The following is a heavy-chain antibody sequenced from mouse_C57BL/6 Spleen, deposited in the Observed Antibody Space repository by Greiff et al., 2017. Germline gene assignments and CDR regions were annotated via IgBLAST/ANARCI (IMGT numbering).Heavy chain of an antibody. CDR3: TRTGPLAY. CDR2: IDPETGGT. CDR1: GYTFTDYE. D-gene: IGHD4-1*01. V-gene: IGHV1-15*01. Sequence: VQLQQSGAELVRPGASVTLSCKASGYTFTDYEMHWVKQTPVHGLEWIGAIDPETGGTAYKQKFKGKAILTADKSSSTAYMELRSLTSEDSAVYYCTRTGPLAYWGQGTLVTVSA. J-gene: IGHJ3*01.